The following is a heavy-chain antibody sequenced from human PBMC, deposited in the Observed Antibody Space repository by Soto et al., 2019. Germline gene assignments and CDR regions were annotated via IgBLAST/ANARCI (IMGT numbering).Heavy chain of an antibody. D-gene: IGHD3-3*01. CDR3: AKAGFWSGYYSLVDY. CDR1: GGSISSGGCS. V-gene: IGHV4-30-2*02. Sequence: SETLCLTCAVSGGSISSGGCSWSWIRQPPGKGLEWIGYIYHSGSTYYNPSLKSRVTISVDRSKNQFSLYLQMNSLRAEDTALYYCAKAGFWSGYYSLVDYWGQGTLVTVS. J-gene: IGHJ4*02. CDR2: IYHSGST.